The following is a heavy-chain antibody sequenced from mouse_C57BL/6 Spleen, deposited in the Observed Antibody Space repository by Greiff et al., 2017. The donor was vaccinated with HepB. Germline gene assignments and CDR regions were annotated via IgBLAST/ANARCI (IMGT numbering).Heavy chain of an antibody. CDR1: GYTFTSYW. J-gene: IGHJ3*01. Sequence: QVQLQQPGAELVKPGASVKLSCKASGYTFTSYWMHWVKQRPGQGLEWIGMIHPNSGSTNYNEKFKSKATLTVDKSSSTAYMQLSSLTSEYSAVYYCAREAPYYSNYEAWFAYWGQGTLVTVSA. D-gene: IGHD2-5*01. CDR2: IHPNSGST. CDR3: AREAPYYSNYEAWFAY. V-gene: IGHV1-64*01.